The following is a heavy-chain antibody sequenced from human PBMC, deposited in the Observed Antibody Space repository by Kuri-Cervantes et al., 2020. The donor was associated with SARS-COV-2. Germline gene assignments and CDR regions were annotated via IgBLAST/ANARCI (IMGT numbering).Heavy chain of an antibody. D-gene: IGHD4-17*01. J-gene: IGHJ4*02. CDR3: ASWGRDMTTVTWVDY. CDR1: GYTFTSYG. CDR2: ISAYNGNT. Sequence: ASVKVSCKASGYTFTSYGISWVRQAPGQGLEWMGWISAYNGNTNYAQKLQGRVTMTTDTSTSTAYMEQRSLRSDDTAVYYCASWGRDMTTVTWVDYWGQGTLVTVSS. V-gene: IGHV1-18*01.